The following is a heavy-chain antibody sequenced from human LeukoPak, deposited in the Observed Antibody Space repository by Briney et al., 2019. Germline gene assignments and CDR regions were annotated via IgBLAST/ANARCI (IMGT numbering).Heavy chain of an antibody. J-gene: IGHJ3*02. V-gene: IGHV3-21*01. CDR1: GFTLSSYS. D-gene: IGHD2-2*01. Sequence: GGSLRLSCAASGFTLSSYSMNWVRQAPGKGLEWVSSISSSSSYIYYADSVKGRFTISRDNAKNSLYLQMNSLRAEGTAVYYCARDLPDAFDIWGQGTMVTVSS. CDR3: ARDLPDAFDI. CDR2: ISSSSSYI.